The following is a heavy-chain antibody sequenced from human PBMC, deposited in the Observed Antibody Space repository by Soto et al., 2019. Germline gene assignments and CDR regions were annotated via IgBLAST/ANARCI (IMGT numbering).Heavy chain of an antibody. Sequence: GGSLRLSCAASGFTFSSYSMNWVRQAPGKGLEWVSFITSSSNYIYYADSVKGRFTISRDNAKNSLYLQINSLRAEDTAVYYCARGRSDYDILTGYHTPTGVDYWGQGTLVTVSS. CDR2: ITSSSNYI. J-gene: IGHJ4*02. D-gene: IGHD3-9*01. CDR1: GFTFSSYS. V-gene: IGHV3-21*01. CDR3: ARGRSDYDILTGYHTPTGVDY.